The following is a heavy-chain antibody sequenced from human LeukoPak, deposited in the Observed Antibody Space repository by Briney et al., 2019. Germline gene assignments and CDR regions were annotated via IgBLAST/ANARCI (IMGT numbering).Heavy chain of an antibody. V-gene: IGHV3-64*01. D-gene: IGHD3-10*01. Sequence: GGSLRLSCAASGFTFSSYAMHWVRQAPGKGLEYVSAISSNGGSTYYANSVKGRFTISRDNSKNTLYLQMGSLRAEDMAVYYCARAPRGDHAFDIWGQGTMVTVSS. J-gene: IGHJ3*02. CDR1: GFTFSSYA. CDR3: ARAPRGDHAFDI. CDR2: ISSNGGST.